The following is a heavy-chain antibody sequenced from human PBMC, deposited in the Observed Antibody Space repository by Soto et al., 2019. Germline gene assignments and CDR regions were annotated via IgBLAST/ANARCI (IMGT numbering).Heavy chain of an antibody. V-gene: IGHV3-48*01. Sequence: EVQLVESGGGLVQPGGSLRLSCAASGFTFSSYSMNWVRQAPGKGLEWVSYISSSSSTIYYAGSVKGRFTISRDNAKNSLYLQMNSLRGEDTAVYYCARDTGGAAYSSGWYGYWGQGTLVTVSS. J-gene: IGHJ4*02. CDR2: ISSSSSTI. D-gene: IGHD6-19*01. CDR3: ARDTGGAAYSSGWYGY. CDR1: GFTFSSYS.